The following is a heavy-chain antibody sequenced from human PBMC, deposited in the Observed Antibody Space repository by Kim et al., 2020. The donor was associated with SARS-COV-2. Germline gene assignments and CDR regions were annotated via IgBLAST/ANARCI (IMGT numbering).Heavy chain of an antibody. D-gene: IGHD3-22*01. CDR3: ATRGGYYYDDGAFDI. J-gene: IGHJ3*02. V-gene: IGHV3-66*01. CDR1: GFTVSSNY. CDR2: IYSGGST. Sequence: GGSLRLSCAASGFTVSSNYMSWVRQAPGKGLEWVSVIYSGGSTYYADSVKGRFTISRDNSKNTLYLQMNSLRAEDTAVYYCATRGGYYYDDGAFDIWGQGTMVTVSS.